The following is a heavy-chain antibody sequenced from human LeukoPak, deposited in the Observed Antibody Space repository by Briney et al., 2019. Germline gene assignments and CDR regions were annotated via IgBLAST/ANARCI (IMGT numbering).Heavy chain of an antibody. J-gene: IGHJ5*02. D-gene: IGHD6-19*01. CDR1: GGSISSTSYY. V-gene: IGHV4-39*07. Sequence: PSETLSLTCTVSGGSISSTSYYWGWIRQPPGKGLEWIGSIYYSGTTYYSPSLKTRVIISVDTSKDQFSLKLSSVTAADTAVYYCARVLPGQWLGWFDPWGQGTLVTASS. CDR3: ARVLPGQWLGWFDP. CDR2: IYYSGTT.